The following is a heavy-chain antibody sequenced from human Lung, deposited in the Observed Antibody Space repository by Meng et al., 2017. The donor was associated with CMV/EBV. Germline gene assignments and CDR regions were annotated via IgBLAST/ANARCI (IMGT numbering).Heavy chain of an antibody. CDR3: VRDDRYTGYDRFDS. CDR2: ISAYNGRS. Sequence: ASXXVSSNPSGYTFTSYGISWVRQDPGQGLECMGWISAYNGRSNYPQRLQGRVTMTTDTSTSTAYMELRSLRSDDTAMYYCVRDDRYTGYDRFDSWGQGTLVTVSS. CDR1: GYTFTSYG. J-gene: IGHJ4*02. D-gene: IGHD5-12*01. V-gene: IGHV1-18*01.